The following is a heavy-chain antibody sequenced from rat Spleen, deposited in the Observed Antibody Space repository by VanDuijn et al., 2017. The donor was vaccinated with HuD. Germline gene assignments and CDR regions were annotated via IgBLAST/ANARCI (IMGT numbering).Heavy chain of an antibody. CDR3: ARRHFGYTDYFDY. CDR1: GFTFSDYG. J-gene: IGHJ2*01. D-gene: IGHD1-4*01. Sequence: EVQLVESGGGLVQPGRYLKLSCAASGFTFSDYGLAWVRQAPTKGLEWVATISSADTSGNSGTYYQSSVKGRFTISRDNAKSTLSLQMDSLRSEDTATYYCARRHFGYTDYFDYWGQGVMVTVSS. CDR2: ISSADTSGNSGT. V-gene: IGHV5-29*01.